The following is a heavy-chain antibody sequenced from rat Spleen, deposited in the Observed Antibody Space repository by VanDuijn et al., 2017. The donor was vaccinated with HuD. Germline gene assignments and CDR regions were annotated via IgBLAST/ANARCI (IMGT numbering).Heavy chain of an antibody. CDR1: GFTFSDYD. J-gene: IGHJ3*01. D-gene: IGHD1-8*01. CDR2: ISTGGSNT. CDR3: ARHPYGSYGWFAY. Sequence: EVQLVESDGGLVQPGRSLKLSCAASGFTFSDYDMAWVRQAPTKGLEWIASISTGGSNTYYRDSVKGRFTISRDNTKSTLYLQMDSLRSEDTATYYCARHPYGSYGWFAYWGQGPLVTVSS. V-gene: IGHV5S23*01.